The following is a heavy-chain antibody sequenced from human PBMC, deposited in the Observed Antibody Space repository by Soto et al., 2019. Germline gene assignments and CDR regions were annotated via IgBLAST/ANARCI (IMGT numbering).Heavy chain of an antibody. CDR3: AKDRWPYEFDGA. Sequence: EVPLLESGGGLVQPGGSLRLSCAASGFTFSSYAMSWVRQAPGKGLEWVSAISGSGGSTHYTDSVKGRFTISRDNSKNTLYLQVNSLRAEDTAVYYCAKDRWPYEFDGAWGQGTLVTVSS. V-gene: IGHV3-23*01. J-gene: IGHJ5*02. D-gene: IGHD3-3*01. CDR1: GFTFSSYA. CDR2: ISGSGGST.